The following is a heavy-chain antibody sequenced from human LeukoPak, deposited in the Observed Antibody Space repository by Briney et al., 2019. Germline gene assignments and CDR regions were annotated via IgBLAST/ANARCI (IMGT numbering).Heavy chain of an antibody. CDR1: GGSISSGGYY. V-gene: IGHV4-31*03. CDR2: IDYSGST. D-gene: IGHD3-22*01. Sequence: PSETLSLTCSVSGGSISSGGYYWSWIRQHPGKGLEWIGYIDYSGSTYYNLSLKSRVTISVDTSKNQFSLKLSSVTAADTAVYYCARERYYHDNSGYNQGRDIDYWGQGTLVTVSS. J-gene: IGHJ4*02. CDR3: ARERYYHDNSGYNQGRDIDY.